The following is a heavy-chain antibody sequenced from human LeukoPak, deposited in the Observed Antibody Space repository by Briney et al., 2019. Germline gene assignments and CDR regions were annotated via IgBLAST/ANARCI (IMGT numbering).Heavy chain of an antibody. D-gene: IGHD6-19*01. J-gene: IGHJ3*01. CDR1: GLTSSAYS. V-gene: IGHV3-21*01. CDR2: IGAAGSHI. CDR3: VRVGSGATRADTLDL. Sequence: KPGGSLRLSCAALGLTSSAYSMNWVRRAPGGGLGWVSSIGAAGSHIYYADSMKGRFTISRDNAKSSLFLQMNSLRAEDTGIYYCVRVGSGATRADTLDLWGQGTMVTVSS.